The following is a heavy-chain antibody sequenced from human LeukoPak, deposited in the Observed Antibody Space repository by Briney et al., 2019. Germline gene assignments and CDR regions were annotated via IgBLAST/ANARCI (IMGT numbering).Heavy chain of an antibody. J-gene: IGHJ3*02. CDR2: INTNTGNP. Sequence: ASVKVSCKASGYTFTSYAMNWVRQAPGQGLEWMGWINTNTGNPTYAQGFTGRFVFSLDTSVSTAYLQISSLKAEDTAVYYCAREATVAGFGAFDIWGQGTMVTVSS. CDR1: GYTFTSYA. V-gene: IGHV7-4-1*02. D-gene: IGHD4-23*01. CDR3: AREATVAGFGAFDI.